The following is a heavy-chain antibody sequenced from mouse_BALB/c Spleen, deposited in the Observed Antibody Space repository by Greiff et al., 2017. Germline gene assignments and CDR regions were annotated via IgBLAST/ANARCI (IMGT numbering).Heavy chain of an antibody. Sequence: DVHLVESGGGLVKPGGSLKLSCAASGFAFSSYDMSWVRQTPEKRLEWVAYISSGGGSTYYPDTVKGRFTISRDNAKNTLYLQMSSLKSEDTAMYYCARPGIFDYWGQGTTLTVSS. CDR2: ISSGGGST. CDR3: ARPGIFDY. V-gene: IGHV5-12-1*01. CDR1: GFAFSSYD. J-gene: IGHJ2*01.